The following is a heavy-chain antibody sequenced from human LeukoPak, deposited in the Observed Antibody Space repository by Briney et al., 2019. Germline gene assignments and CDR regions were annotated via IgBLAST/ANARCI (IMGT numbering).Heavy chain of an antibody. CDR1: GFTFSSYS. V-gene: IGHV3-23*01. D-gene: IGHD1-26*01. Sequence: GGSLRLSCAASGFTFSSYSMNWVRQAPGKGLEWVSGTSDRGDYTYYADSVKGRFTISRDNSKNTLYLQMNSLRAEDTALYFCAKKAQYNGNYPLDYWGQGTLVTVSS. CDR3: AKKAQYNGNYPLDY. J-gene: IGHJ4*02. CDR2: TSDRGDYT.